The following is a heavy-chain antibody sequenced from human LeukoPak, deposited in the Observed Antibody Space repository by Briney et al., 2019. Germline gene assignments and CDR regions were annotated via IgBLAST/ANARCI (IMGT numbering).Heavy chain of an antibody. J-gene: IGHJ5*02. CDR1: GFTFSSYA. Sequence: GGSLRLSCAASGFTFSSYAMSWVRQAPGKGLEWVSAISGSGGSTYYADSVKGRFTISRDNSKNTLYLQMNSLRAEDTAVYYCARGPRYKSSSWYPWFDPWGQGTLVTVSS. D-gene: IGHD6-13*01. V-gene: IGHV3-23*01. CDR3: ARGPRYKSSSWYPWFDP. CDR2: ISGSGGST.